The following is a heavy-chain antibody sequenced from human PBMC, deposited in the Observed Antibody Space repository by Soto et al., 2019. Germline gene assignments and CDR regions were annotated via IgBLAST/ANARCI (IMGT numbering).Heavy chain of an antibody. D-gene: IGHD3-16*02. CDR2: IIPIFDTP. V-gene: IGHV1-69*01. CDR3: ARSIGSGGVIGGFDY. CDR1: GGTFNMYA. J-gene: IGHJ4*02. Sequence: QVQLVQSGAEVRKPGSAVRVSCKASGGTFNMYAMNWVRLAPGQGLEWMAGIIPIFDTPRYSQQFQGRVTITVDESTSTAYMELSSLRSEDTAIYYCARSIGSGGVIGGFDYWGQGTLVTVAS.